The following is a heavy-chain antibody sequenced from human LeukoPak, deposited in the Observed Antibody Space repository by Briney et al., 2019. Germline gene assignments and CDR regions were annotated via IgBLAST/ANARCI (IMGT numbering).Heavy chain of an antibody. D-gene: IGHD2-15*01. CDR3: ARDGTYCSGGSCYRYYYYYYYMDV. Sequence: ASVKVSCKASGYTFTGHYMHWVRQAPGQGLEWMGWINPKNAGTNYAQKFQGRVTMTRDMSTSTVYMELSSLRSEDTAVYYCARDGTYCSGGSCYRYYYYYYYMDVWGKGTTVTVSS. J-gene: IGHJ6*03. V-gene: IGHV1-2*02. CDR2: INPKNAGT. CDR1: GYTFTGHY.